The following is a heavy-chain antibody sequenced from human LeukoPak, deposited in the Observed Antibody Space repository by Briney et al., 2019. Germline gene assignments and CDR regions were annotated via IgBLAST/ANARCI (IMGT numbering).Heavy chain of an antibody. D-gene: IGHD3-3*01. CDR2: INPNSGGT. J-gene: IGHJ3*02. CDR1: GYTFTGYY. V-gene: IGHV1-2*02. CDR3: ARAGTYYDFWSGSIRDAFDI. Sequence: GASVKVSCKASGYTFTGYYMHWVRQAPGQGLEWMGWINPNSGGTNYAQKFQGRLTMTRDTSISTAYMELSRLRSDDTAVYYCARAGTYYDFWSGSIRDAFDIWGQGTMVTVSS.